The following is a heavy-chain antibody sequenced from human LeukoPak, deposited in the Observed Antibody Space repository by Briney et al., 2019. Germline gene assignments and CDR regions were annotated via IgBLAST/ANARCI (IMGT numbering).Heavy chain of an antibody. D-gene: IGHD5-12*01. J-gene: IGHJ4*02. CDR2: ISYDGSNK. CDR1: GFTFSSYG. Sequence: GGSLRLSCAASGFTFSSYGMHWVRQAPGKGLEWVAVISYDGSNKYYADSVKGRFTISRDNSKNTLYLQMNSLRAEDTAVYYCAKESGESGFDYWGQGTLVTVSS. V-gene: IGHV3-30*18. CDR3: AKESGESGFDY.